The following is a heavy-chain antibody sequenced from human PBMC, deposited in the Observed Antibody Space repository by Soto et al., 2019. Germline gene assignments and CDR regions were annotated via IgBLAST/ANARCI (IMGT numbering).Heavy chain of an antibody. CDR1: GFTFTSSA. D-gene: IGHD2-8*01. CDR3: AAEDCTNGVCSLQFDY. V-gene: IGHV1-58*01. J-gene: IGHJ4*02. Sequence: ASVKVSCKASGFTFTSSAVQWVRQARGQRLEWIGWIVVGSGNTNYAQKFQERVTITRDMSTSTAYMELSSLRSEDTAVYYCAAEDCTNGVCSLQFDYWGQGTLVTVSS. CDR2: IVVGSGNT.